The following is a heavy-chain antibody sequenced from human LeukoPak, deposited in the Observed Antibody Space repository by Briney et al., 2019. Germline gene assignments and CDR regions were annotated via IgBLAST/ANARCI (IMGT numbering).Heavy chain of an antibody. CDR1: GITLSNYG. CDR3: AKRGVVIRVILVGFHKEAYYFDS. J-gene: IGHJ4*02. D-gene: IGHD3-22*01. V-gene: IGHV3-23*01. Sequence: GGSLRLSCAVSGITLSNYGMSWARQAPGKGLEWVAGISDRGSRTNYADSVKGRFTISTDHPKNTLYLQMNSLRAEDTAVYFCAKRGVVIRVILVGFHKEAYYFDSWGQGALVTVSS. CDR2: ISDRGSRT.